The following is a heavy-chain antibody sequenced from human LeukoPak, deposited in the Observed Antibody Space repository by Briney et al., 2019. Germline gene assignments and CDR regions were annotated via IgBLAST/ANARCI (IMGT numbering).Heavy chain of an antibody. CDR1: GYTFTSYG. CDR3: ARVGYSSSWYWFDP. V-gene: IGHV1-18*01. J-gene: IGHJ5*02. D-gene: IGHD6-13*01. Sequence: GASVKVSCKSSGYTFTSYGISWVRQAPGQGLEWMGWISAYNGNTNYAQKLQGRVTMTTDTSTSTAYMELRSLRSDDTAVYYCARVGYSSSWYWFDPWGQGTLVTVSS. CDR2: ISAYNGNT.